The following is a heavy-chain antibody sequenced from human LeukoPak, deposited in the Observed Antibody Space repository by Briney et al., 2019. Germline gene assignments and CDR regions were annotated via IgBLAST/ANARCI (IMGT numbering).Heavy chain of an antibody. J-gene: IGHJ4*02. CDR3: AKGKWELLYYFDY. Sequence: GGSLRLSCAASGFTFDDYAMHWVRHARGKGLEWVSGISWNSGSIGYADSVKGRFTISRDNAKNSLYLQMNSLRAEDTAVYYCAKGKWELLYYFDYWGQGTLVTVSS. CDR2: ISWNSGSI. V-gene: IGHV3-9*01. D-gene: IGHD1-26*01. CDR1: GFTFDDYA.